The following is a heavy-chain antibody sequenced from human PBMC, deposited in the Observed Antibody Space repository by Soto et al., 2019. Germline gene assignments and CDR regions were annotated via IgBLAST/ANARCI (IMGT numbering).Heavy chain of an antibody. CDR3: TRGGDPYKTGH. J-gene: IGHJ4*02. CDR2: IYHSGST. D-gene: IGHD2-21*01. CDR1: GVPIRSDNW. V-gene: IGHV4-4*02. Sequence: SETLSLTCAVSGVPIRSDNWWTWVRQPPGKGLEWIAEIYHSGSTNYNPSLKSRATISVDTSKNQFSLKLSSVNTADTAVYYCTRGGDPYKTGHWGQGTLVTVSS.